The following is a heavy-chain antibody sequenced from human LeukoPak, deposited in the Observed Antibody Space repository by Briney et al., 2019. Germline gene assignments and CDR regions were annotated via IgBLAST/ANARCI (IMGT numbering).Heavy chain of an antibody. CDR1: GFTFDDYA. Sequence: GGSLRLSCAASGFTFDDYAMHWVRQVPGKGLEWVSYISSSGSTIYYADSVKGRFTISRDNAKNSLYLQMNSLRAEDTAVYYCAATYYYDSSLERNIDYWGQGTLVTVSS. CDR3: AATYYYDSSLERNIDY. V-gene: IGHV3-11*04. J-gene: IGHJ4*02. CDR2: ISSSGSTI. D-gene: IGHD3-22*01.